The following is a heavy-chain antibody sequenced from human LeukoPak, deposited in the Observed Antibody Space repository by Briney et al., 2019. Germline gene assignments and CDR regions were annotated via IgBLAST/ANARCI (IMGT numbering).Heavy chain of an antibody. CDR1: GFTVSSNY. V-gene: IGHV3-53*01. CDR2: IYSGGST. J-gene: IGHJ4*02. CDR3: ARGFWMDSFDY. Sequence: GGSLRLSCAASGFTVSSNYMSWVRRAPGNGLEWVSVIYSGGSTYYADSVKGRFTISRDNSKNTLYLQMNSLRAEDTAVYYCARGFWMDSFDYWGQGTLVTVSS. D-gene: IGHD1-1*01.